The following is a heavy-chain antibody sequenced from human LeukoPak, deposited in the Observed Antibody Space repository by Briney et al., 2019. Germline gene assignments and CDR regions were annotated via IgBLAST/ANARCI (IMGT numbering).Heavy chain of an antibody. CDR1: GYSLNNYW. CDR3: ARQEYCSGGSCYTWFDP. V-gene: IGHV5-51*01. D-gene: IGHD2-15*01. Sequence: GGSLKTSCKGSGYSLNNYWIGRVRQMPGKGVEWVGIIYPADSDNRHSPSFQGQVTMSADKSISTAYLQWSSLKASDTAMYYCARQEYCSGGSCYTWFDPWGQGTLVTVSS. J-gene: IGHJ5*02. CDR2: IYPADSDN.